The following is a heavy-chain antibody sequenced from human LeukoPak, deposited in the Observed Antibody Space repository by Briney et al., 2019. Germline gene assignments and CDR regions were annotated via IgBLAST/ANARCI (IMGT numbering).Heavy chain of an antibody. CDR2: IYYNGDT. J-gene: IGHJ3*02. V-gene: IGHV4-30-4*01. Sequence: SEALSLTCSVSGGSISSGDYYWSWVRQSPEKGLEWIGYIYYNGDTDYNPSLKSRATISRDTSKKEISLTLRPVTAADMAVYYCARDRFDFHDAFDIWGQGTMVTVSS. CDR1: GGSISSGDYY. D-gene: IGHD2/OR15-2a*01. CDR3: ARDRFDFHDAFDI.